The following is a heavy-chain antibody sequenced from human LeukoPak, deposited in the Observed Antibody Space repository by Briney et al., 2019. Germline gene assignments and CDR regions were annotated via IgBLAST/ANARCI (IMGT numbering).Heavy chain of an antibody. CDR2: IYYSGST. J-gene: IGHJ4*02. D-gene: IGHD3-10*01. CDR3: ARYGVRGVILDY. Sequence: PSETLSLTCTVSGYSIGTGYYWDWIRQPPGKGLEWIGSIYYSGSTYYNPSLKSRVTISVDTSKNQFSLKLSSVTAADTAVYYCARYGVRGVILDYWGQGTLVTVSS. CDR1: GYSIGTGYY. V-gene: IGHV4-38-2*02.